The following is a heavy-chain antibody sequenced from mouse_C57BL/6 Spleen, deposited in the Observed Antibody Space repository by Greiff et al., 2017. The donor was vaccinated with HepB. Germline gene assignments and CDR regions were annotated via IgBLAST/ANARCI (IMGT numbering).Heavy chain of an antibody. CDR3: AKLGRGYFDV. CDR1: GFSLTSYG. Sequence: QVQLKESGPGLVQPSQSLSITCTVSGFSLTSYGVHWVRQPPGKGLEWLGVIWSGGSTDYNAAFISRLSISKDNSKSQVFFKMNSLQADDTAIYYCAKLGRGYFDVWGTGTTVTVSS. CDR2: IWSGGST. J-gene: IGHJ1*03. D-gene: IGHD3-1*01. V-gene: IGHV2-4*01.